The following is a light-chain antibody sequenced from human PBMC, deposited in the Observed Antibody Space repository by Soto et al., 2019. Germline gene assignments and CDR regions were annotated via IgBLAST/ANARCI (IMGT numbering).Light chain of an antibody. CDR3: CSYAGTSTYVV. J-gene: IGLJ2*01. CDR2: QVI. V-gene: IGLV2-23*02. CDR1: SSDVGSYNL. Sequence: QSALTQPASVSGSPGQSFTISCTGTSSDVGSYNLVSWYQQHPGKVPKLMIYQVIKRPSGVSNRFSGAKSDNTASLTISGLEAEDEAAYYCCSYAGTSTYVVFGGGTKLTVL.